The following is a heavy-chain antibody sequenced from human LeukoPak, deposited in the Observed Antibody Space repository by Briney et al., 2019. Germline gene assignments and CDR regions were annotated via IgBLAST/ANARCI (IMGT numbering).Heavy chain of an antibody. CDR1: GGSINSYY. V-gene: IGHV4-59*12. CDR3: ARESGSYLKRYFDY. CDR2: IHYSGST. D-gene: IGHD1-26*01. Sequence: SETLSLTCTVSGGSINSYYWSWIRQPPGKGLQWIGCIHYSGSTNYNPSLKSRVTISVDTSKNQFSLKLSSVTAADTAVYYCARESGSYLKRYFDYWGQGTLVTVSS. J-gene: IGHJ4*02.